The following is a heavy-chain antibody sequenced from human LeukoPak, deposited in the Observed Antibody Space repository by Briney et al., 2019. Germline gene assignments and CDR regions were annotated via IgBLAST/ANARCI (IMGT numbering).Heavy chain of an antibody. V-gene: IGHV3-48*03. J-gene: IGHJ3*02. CDR2: ISSSGSTI. Sequence: PGGSLRLSCAASGFTFSSYEMNWVRQAPGKGLEWVSYISSSGSTIYYADSVKGRFTISRDNSKNTLYPQMNSLRAEDTAVYYCARGVGPGNAFDIWGQGTMVTISS. CDR1: GFTFSSYE. CDR3: ARGVGPGNAFDI. D-gene: IGHD1-26*01.